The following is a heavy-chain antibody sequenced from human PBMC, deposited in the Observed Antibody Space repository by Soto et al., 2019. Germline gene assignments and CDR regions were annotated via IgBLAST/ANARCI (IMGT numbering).Heavy chain of an antibody. J-gene: IGHJ6*03. CDR1: GFTFSNYA. D-gene: IGHD6-13*01. V-gene: IGHV3-23*01. CDR3: AKERGSRLYNYYMDV. Sequence: GGSLRLSCAASGFTFSNYAMSWVRQAPGKGLEWVSIISGSGDNPYYADSVKGRFTISRDNSKNTLYLQMNSLRAEDTAVYNCAKERGSRLYNYYMDVWGKGATVTVSS. CDR2: ISGSGDNP.